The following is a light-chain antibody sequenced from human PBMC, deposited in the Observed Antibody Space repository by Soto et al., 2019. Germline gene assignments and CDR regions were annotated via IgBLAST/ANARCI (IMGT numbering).Light chain of an antibody. CDR1: QDIAIY. CDR2: AAS. Sequence: IQLTQSPSSLSASVGDRVTITCRASQDIAIYLAWYQQKPGEAPKLLIYAASTLYGGVPSRFSGSGSGTEFTLTISSLQPDDFATYYCQQYHTWTFGQGTKVDIK. CDR3: QQYHTWT. J-gene: IGKJ1*01. V-gene: IGKV1-9*01.